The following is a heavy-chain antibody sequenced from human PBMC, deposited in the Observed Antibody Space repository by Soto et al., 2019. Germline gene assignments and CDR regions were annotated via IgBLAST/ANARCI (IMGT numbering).Heavy chain of an antibody. CDR2: IDPSDSYS. J-gene: IGHJ6*02. CDR1: GYNFASHW. D-gene: IGHD3-22*01. CDR3: ARHDRGYDPPYSYESSDFYDRAMDV. V-gene: IGHV5-10-1*01. Sequence: EVQLVQSGAEVKKPGESLRISCKGSGYNFASHWISWVRQLPGKGLEWMGRIDPSDSYSNYSPSFQGHVIISTDKSISTTYLQWSSLKASDTAMYYCARHDRGYDPPYSYESSDFYDRAMDVWGQGTTVTVSS.